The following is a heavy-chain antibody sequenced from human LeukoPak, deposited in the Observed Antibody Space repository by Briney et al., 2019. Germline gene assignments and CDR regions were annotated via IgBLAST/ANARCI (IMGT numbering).Heavy chain of an antibody. J-gene: IGHJ3*02. D-gene: IGHD3-22*01. CDR1: GFTFSSYG. CDR2: ISYEGSNK. Sequence: GRSLRLSCAASGFTFSSYGMHWVRQAPGKGLEWVAVISYEGSNKYYADSVKGRFTISRDNSKNTLYLQMNSLRAEDTAVYYCATLSGQYYYDSSGFDAFDIWGQGTMVTVSS. V-gene: IGHV3-30*03. CDR3: ATLSGQYYYDSSGFDAFDI.